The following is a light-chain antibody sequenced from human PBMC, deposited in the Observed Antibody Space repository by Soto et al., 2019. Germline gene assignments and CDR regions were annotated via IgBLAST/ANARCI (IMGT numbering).Light chain of an antibody. CDR3: QQYSGYSRT. Sequence: DIQMTQSPSTLSTSIGDRVTITCRASQSISDSLAWYQQKPGKAPFLLISDASNLERGVPSRFSGSGSGTEFTLTISSMQPDDFETYYCQQYSGYSRTFGQGTKVDIK. V-gene: IGKV1-5*01. CDR1: QSISDS. CDR2: DAS. J-gene: IGKJ1*01.